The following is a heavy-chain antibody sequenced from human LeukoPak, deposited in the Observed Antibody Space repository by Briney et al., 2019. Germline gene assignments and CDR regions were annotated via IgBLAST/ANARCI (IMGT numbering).Heavy chain of an antibody. V-gene: IGHV3-49*03. CDR3: TRFRRGDWFDP. Sequence: GGSLRLSCTASGFTFGDYAMSWFRQAPGKGLEWVGFIRSKAYGGTTEYAASVKGRFTISRDDYKSIAYLQMNSLKTEDTAVYYCTRFRRGDWFDPWGQGTLVTVSS. CDR1: GFTFGDYA. J-gene: IGHJ5*02. D-gene: IGHD3-10*01. CDR2: IRSKAYGGTT.